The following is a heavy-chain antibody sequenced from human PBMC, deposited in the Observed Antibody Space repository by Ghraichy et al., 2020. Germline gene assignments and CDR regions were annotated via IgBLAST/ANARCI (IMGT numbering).Heavy chain of an antibody. CDR1: GGSISSYY. CDR2: IYYSGST. Sequence: SETLSLTCTVSGGSISSYYWSWIRQPPGKGLEWIGYIYYSGSTNYNPSLKSRVTISVDTSKNQFSLKLSSVTAADTAVYYCARVRAARLDYWGQGTLVTVSS. J-gene: IGHJ4*02. CDR3: ARVRAARLDY. V-gene: IGHV4-59*01. D-gene: IGHD6-6*01.